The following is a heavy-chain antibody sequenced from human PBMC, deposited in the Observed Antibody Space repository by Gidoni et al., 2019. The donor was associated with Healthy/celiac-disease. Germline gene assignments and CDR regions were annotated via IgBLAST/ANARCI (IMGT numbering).Heavy chain of an antibody. CDR3: AKDSSHRNYFDY. CDR1: GFPFSSYG. CDR2: ISYDGSNK. Sequence: QVQLVESGGGVVQPGRSLILSCSASGFPFSSYGMHGVRQAPGKGLEWGEVISYDGSNKYYADSVKGRFTISRDNSKNTRYLQMNSRRAEDTAVYYCAKDSSHRNYFDYWGQGTLVTVSS. V-gene: IGHV3-30*18. J-gene: IGHJ4*02.